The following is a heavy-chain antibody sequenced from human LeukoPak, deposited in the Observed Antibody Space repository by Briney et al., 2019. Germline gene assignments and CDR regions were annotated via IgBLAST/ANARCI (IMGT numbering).Heavy chain of an antibody. CDR3: ARGGQWLRLAWFDP. Sequence: SETLSLTCTVSGYSISSGYYWGWIRQPPGKGLEWIGSIYHSGSTYYNPSLKSRVTISVDTSKNQFSLKLSSVTAADTAVYYCARGGQWLRLAWFDPWGQGTLVTVSS. CDR1: GYSISSGYY. CDR2: IYHSGST. J-gene: IGHJ5*02. V-gene: IGHV4-38-2*02. D-gene: IGHD5-12*01.